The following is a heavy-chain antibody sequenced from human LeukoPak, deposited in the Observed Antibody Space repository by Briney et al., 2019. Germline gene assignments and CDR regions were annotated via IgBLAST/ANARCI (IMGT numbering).Heavy chain of an antibody. Sequence: GRSLRLSCTASGFTFGDYGMSWVRQAPGEGLEWVGFIRSKPYGGTTEYAASVKGRFTISRDDSESIAYLQMNSLKTAYTAVYYCTRGDYYDSSGYYLLFDYWGRGTLVTVSS. CDR1: GFTFGDYG. J-gene: IGHJ4*02. D-gene: IGHD3-22*01. CDR2: IRSKPYGGTT. V-gene: IGHV3-49*04. CDR3: TRGDYYDSSGYYLLFDY.